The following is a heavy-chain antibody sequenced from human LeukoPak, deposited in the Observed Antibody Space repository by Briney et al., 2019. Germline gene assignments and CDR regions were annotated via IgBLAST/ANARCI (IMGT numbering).Heavy chain of an antibody. V-gene: IGHV1-18*01. CDR3: ARTLFYDFSNTRVALRDSNWFDP. CDR2: ISAYNGNT. D-gene: IGHD3-3*01. Sequence: GASVKVSCKASGYTFTSYGISWVRQAPGQGLEWMGWISAYNGNTNYAQKLQGRVTMTTDTSTSTACMELRSLRSDDTAVYYCARTLFYDFSNTRVALRDSNWFDPWGQGTLVTVSS. CDR1: GYTFTSYG. J-gene: IGHJ5*02.